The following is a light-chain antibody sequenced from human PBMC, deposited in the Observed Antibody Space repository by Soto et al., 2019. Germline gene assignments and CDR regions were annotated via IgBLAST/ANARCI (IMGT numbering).Light chain of an antibody. Sequence: IHMTQSPSSLSASVGDRVTITCRASQRITTYLNWYQQKPGEAPKLLISTSGTLQRGVPSRFTGSGSGTDFTLTITGLQPADFETYLCQQTYNTPYTFGQGTKLEIK. CDR1: QRITTY. J-gene: IGKJ2*01. V-gene: IGKV1-39*01. CDR3: QQTYNTPYT. CDR2: TSG.